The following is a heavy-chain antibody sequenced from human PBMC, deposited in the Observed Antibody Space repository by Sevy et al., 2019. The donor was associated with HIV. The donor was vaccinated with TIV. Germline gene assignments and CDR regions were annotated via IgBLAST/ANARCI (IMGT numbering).Heavy chain of an antibody. CDR3: ARGSGAAAAGTFDY. Sequence: GESLKISCAASGFTVSSNYMSWVRQAPGKGLEWVSVIYSGGSTYYADSVKGRFTISRDNSKNTLYLQMNSLRAEDTAVYYCARGSGAAAAGTFDYWGQGTLVTVSS. V-gene: IGHV3-53*01. D-gene: IGHD6-13*01. CDR1: GFTVSSNY. CDR2: IYSGGST. J-gene: IGHJ4*02.